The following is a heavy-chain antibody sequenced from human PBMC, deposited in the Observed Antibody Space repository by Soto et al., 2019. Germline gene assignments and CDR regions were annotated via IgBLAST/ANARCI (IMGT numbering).Heavy chain of an antibody. CDR3: ARLNGWSPTTFYFDY. J-gene: IGHJ4*02. D-gene: IGHD1-26*01. Sequence: SVKVSCKGFCYTFTSYGISWVRQAPGQGLEWMGWISAYNGNTNYAQKLQGRVTMTTDTSTSTAYMELRSLRSDDTAVYYCARLNGWSPTTFYFDYWGQGTLVTVSS. V-gene: IGHV1-18*04. CDR2: ISAYNGNT. CDR1: CYTFTSYG.